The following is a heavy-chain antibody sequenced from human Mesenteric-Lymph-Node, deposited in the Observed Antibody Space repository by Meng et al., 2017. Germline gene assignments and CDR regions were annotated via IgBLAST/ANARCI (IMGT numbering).Heavy chain of an antibody. CDR3: ARHGRGSPYRKEYGGGLEFDY. J-gene: IGHJ4*02. V-gene: IGHV5-51*01. CDR2: IYPGDSEV. CDR1: GYSFSSYW. D-gene: IGHD6-19*01. Sequence: KVSCKASGYSFSSYWISWVRQMPGKGLEWMGIIYPGDSEVRYSPSFQGHVSISVDKSIDTAYLQWTSLRASDTAIYYCARHGRGSPYRKEYGGGLEFDYWGQGTQVTVSS.